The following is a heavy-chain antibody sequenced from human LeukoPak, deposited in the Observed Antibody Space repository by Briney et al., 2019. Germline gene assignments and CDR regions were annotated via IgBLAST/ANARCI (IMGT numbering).Heavy chain of an antibody. CDR2: FYYDGRT. CDR1: GGSITSSTYY. D-gene: IGHD2-21*02. CDR3: ARRAGDWAVNWVDP. Sequence: SETLSLTCTAPGGSITSSTYYWGWFRQPPGKGLEWIGSFYYDGRTYYSPSLKSRVTISGDTSKNHFSLKLSSVTAADTAVYYCARRAGDWAVNWVDPWGQGTLVTVSS. J-gene: IGHJ5*02. V-gene: IGHV4-39*02.